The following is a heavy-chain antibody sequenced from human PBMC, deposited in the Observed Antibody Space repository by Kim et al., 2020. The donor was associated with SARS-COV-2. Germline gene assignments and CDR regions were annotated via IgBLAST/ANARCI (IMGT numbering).Heavy chain of an antibody. CDR3: ARHDRGGWFDP. CDR2: T. V-gene: IGHV5-51*01. Sequence: TRYSPSFPGQVTISADKSISTAYLQWSSLKASDTAMYYCARHDRGGWFDPWGQGTLVTVSS. J-gene: IGHJ5*02. D-gene: IGHD3-22*01.